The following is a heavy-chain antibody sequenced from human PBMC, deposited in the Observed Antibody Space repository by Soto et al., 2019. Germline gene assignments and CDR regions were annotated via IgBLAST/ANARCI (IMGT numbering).Heavy chain of an antibody. J-gene: IGHJ4*02. CDR3: ARGSGIDY. Sequence: QVQLVESGGGVVQPGRSLRLSCAASGFTFSSYGMHWVRQAPGKGLEWVAVIWYDGRNEFYTDSVKGRFTISRDNSKNTLYLQMNSLRAEDTAVYYCARGSGIDYWGQGTLVTVSS. V-gene: IGHV3-33*01. CDR2: IWYDGRNE. D-gene: IGHD3-10*01. CDR1: GFTFSSYG.